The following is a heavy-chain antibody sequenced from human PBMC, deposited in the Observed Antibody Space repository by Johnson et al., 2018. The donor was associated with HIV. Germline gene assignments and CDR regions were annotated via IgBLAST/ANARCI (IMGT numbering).Heavy chain of an antibody. D-gene: IGHD1-26*01. CDR2: ISYDGSNK. CDR3: GRRDSGSLSFDL. Sequence: VQLVESGGGVVQPGRSLRLSCAASGFTFSSSAMHWVRQAPGKGLEWLAVISYDGSNKYYADSVKGRCTISRDNDNSSVYMQMNNLRAEDTAFYYCGRRDSGSLSFDLWGQGTMVTVSS. J-gene: IGHJ3*01. V-gene: IGHV3-30*04. CDR1: GFTFSSSA.